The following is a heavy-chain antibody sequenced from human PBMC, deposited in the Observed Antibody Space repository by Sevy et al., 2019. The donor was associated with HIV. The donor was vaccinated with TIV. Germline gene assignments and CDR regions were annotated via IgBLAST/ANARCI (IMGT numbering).Heavy chain of an antibody. D-gene: IGHD6-19*01. CDR2: ISTYNGKT. V-gene: IGHV1-18*04. Sequence: ASVKVSCMASGYTFSRSVITWVRQAPGQGLEWMGWISTYNGKTNYAQKFQDRVTMTTDTSTNTAYMELRSLSSDDTAIYFCARGRRIAVAGGGYYSDYWGQGSLVTVSS. CDR1: GYTFSRSV. J-gene: IGHJ4*02. CDR3: ARGRRIAVAGGGYYSDY.